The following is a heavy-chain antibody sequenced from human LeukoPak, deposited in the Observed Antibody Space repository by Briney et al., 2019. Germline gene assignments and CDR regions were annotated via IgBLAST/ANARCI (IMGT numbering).Heavy chain of an antibody. CDR3: AMSTVSSGFDR. CDR1: GFIFDDYA. Sequence: GRSLRHSCAASGFIFDDYAMYWVRQAPGKGLEWVSGISWNSGIIDYADSVKGRFTISRDNAKNSLYLQMNSLRAEDTAFYYCAMSTVSSGFDRWGQGTLVTVSS. D-gene: IGHD4-17*01. J-gene: IGHJ4*02. V-gene: IGHV3-9*01. CDR2: ISWNSGII.